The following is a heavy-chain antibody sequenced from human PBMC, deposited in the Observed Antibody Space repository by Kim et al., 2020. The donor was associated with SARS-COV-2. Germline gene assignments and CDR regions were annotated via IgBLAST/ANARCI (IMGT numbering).Heavy chain of an antibody. CDR3: AREKVAAAGFDY. V-gene: IGHV1-46*01. D-gene: IGHD6-13*01. J-gene: IGHJ4*02. Sequence: SSAKKFQGRVTMTRDTSTSTVYMELSSLRSEDTAVYYCAREKVAAAGFDYWGQGTLVTVSS.